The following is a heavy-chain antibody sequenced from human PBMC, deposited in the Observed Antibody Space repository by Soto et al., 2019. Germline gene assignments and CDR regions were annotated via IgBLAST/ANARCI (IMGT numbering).Heavy chain of an antibody. CDR3: AKDSGGYGDYAYYFDY. J-gene: IGHJ4*02. Sequence: PGGSLRLSCSASGFTFSSYAMHWVRQAPGKGLEYVSTISRNGGSTYYADSVKGRFTISRDNSKNTLYLQMSSLRAEDTAVYYCAKDSGGYGDYAYYFDYWGQGTLVTVSS. D-gene: IGHD4-17*01. CDR2: ISRNGGST. CDR1: GFTFSSYA. V-gene: IGHV3-64D*06.